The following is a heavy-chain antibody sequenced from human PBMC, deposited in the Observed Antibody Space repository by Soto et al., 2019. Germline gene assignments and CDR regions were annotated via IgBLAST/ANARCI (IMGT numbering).Heavy chain of an antibody. V-gene: IGHV1-69*12. Sequence: QVHLVQSGAEVKKPGSSVKVSCRVPGGSFSTYAISWVRQAPGQGLEWMGGIIPIFPKPRYGQNFQGRVTIPADESTTTAYRELSNLRSEDTAVYYCARDKDGLELGGNYYYGTDVWGQGTTVTVSS. CDR2: IIPIFPKP. CDR1: GGSFSTYA. CDR3: ARDKDGLELGGNYYYGTDV. D-gene: IGHD3-9*01. J-gene: IGHJ6*02.